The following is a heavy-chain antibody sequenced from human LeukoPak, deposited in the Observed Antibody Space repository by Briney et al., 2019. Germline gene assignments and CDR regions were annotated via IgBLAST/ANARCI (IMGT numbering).Heavy chain of an antibody. CDR3: ASYSSSHHGGFDY. CDR1: GFTVSSNY. CDR2: IYSGGRT. V-gene: IGHV3-66*01. D-gene: IGHD6-6*01. J-gene: IGHJ4*02. Sequence: GGSLRLSCAASGFTVSSNYMSWVRQPPGKGLEWVSVIYSGGRTYYADSVKGRFTISRDNSKNTLYLQMNSLRAEDTAVYYCASYSSSHHGGFDYWGQGTLVTVSS.